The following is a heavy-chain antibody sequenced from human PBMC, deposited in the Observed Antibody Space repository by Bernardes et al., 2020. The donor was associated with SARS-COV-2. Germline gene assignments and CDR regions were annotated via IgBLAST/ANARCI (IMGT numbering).Heavy chain of an antibody. J-gene: IGHJ5*02. Sequence: ASVKVSCKVSGYTLTELPMHWVRQAPGKGLEWMGGFDPEDGETIYAQKFQGRVTMPEDTSTDTAYMELSSLRSDDTAVYYCATARQLLKWDWFDPWGQGTLVTVSS. CDR3: ATARQLLKWDWFDP. CDR2: FDPEDGET. CDR1: GYTLTELP. V-gene: IGHV1-24*01. D-gene: IGHD2-2*01.